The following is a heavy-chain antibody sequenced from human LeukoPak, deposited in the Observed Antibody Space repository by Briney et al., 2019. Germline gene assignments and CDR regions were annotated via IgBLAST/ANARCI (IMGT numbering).Heavy chain of an antibody. CDR1: GYTFTNYY. V-gene: IGHV1-8*03. J-gene: IGHJ6*03. D-gene: IGHD4-11*01. CDR2: MNPNSGNT. CDR3: ARGTSTVTSYYYYYMDV. Sequence: ASVKVSCKASGYTFTNYYIHWVRQATGQGLEWMGWMNPNSGNTGYAQKFQGRVTITRNTSISTAYMELSSLRSEDTAVYYCARGTSTVTSYYYYYMDVWGKGTTVTVSS.